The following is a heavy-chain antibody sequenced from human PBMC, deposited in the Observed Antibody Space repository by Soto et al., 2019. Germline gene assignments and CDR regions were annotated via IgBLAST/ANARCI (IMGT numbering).Heavy chain of an antibody. CDR1: GGTFSRYT. CDR2: IIPRFGTR. Sequence: QVQLVKYGAEVKTTGSSVRVSCKASGGTFSRYTLNWVRHAPVPGLEWMGGIIPRFGTRNYAQTLQDRVTIIADEATNTHYMELNRQMSEDTAVYYGARGRWIYNSRRYELDQLGQGTLVTVS. J-gene: IGHJ4*02. D-gene: IGHD3-10*01. CDR3: ARGRWIYNSRRYELDQ. V-gene: IGHV1-69*01.